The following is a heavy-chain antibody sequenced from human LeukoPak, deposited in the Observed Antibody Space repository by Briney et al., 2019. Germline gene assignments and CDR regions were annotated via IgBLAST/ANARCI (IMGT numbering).Heavy chain of an antibody. J-gene: IGHJ6*02. CDR3: AKDIVATIGRYYYYGMDV. Sequence: PGGSLRLSCAASGFTFRSHDMSWVRQAPGKGLEWVSGISGSGGSTYYADSVKGRFTISRDNSKNTLYLQMNSLRAEDTAVYYCAKDIVATIGRYYYYGMDVWGQGTTVTVSS. D-gene: IGHD5-12*01. CDR1: GFTFRSHD. CDR2: ISGSGGST. V-gene: IGHV3-23*01.